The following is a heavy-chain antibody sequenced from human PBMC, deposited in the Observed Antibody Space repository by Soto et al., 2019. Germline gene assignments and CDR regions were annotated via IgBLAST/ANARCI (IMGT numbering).Heavy chain of an antibody. Sequence: GASVKVSCKASGFTFTSSAAQWVRQARGQRLEWIGWIVVGSGNANYAQKFQERVTITRDMSTSTAYMELSSLRSEDTAVYYCAAGTVLSHDYGDYWGQGTLVTVSS. D-gene: IGHD2-2*01. CDR3: AAGTVLSHDYGDY. V-gene: IGHV1-58*01. CDR2: IVVGSGNA. CDR1: GFTFTSSA. J-gene: IGHJ4*02.